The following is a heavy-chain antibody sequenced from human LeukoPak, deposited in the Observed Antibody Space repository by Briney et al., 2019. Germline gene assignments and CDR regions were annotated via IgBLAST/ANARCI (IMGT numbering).Heavy chain of an antibody. J-gene: IGHJ4*02. D-gene: IGHD6-13*01. CDR2: ISSSSVYI. Sequence: PGESLRLSCAASGFTFNSYTMNWVRQAPGKGLEWVSSISSSSVYIFYADSVKGRFTISRDNAKNSLYLQMNSLRAEDTAVYYCARVSAGTGYYFDYWGQGTLVTVSS. V-gene: IGHV3-21*01. CDR1: GFTFNSYT. CDR3: ARVSAGTGYYFDY.